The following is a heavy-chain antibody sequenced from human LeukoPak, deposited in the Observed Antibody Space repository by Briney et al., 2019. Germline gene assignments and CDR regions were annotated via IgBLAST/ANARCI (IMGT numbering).Heavy chain of an antibody. CDR3: ARDQSGLLWFGGNYYDY. D-gene: IGHD3-10*01. V-gene: IGHV3-33*01. CDR1: GFTFSSYG. CDR2: IWYDGSNK. J-gene: IGHJ4*02. Sequence: GGSLRLSCAASGFTFSSYGMHWVRQAPGKGLEWVAVIWYDGSNKYYADSVKGRFTISRDNSKNTLYLQMNSLRAEDTAVYYCARDQSGLLWFGGNYYDYWGQGILVTVSS.